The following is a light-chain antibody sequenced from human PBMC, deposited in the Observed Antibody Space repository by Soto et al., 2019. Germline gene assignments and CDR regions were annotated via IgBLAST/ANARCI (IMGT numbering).Light chain of an antibody. Sequence: EVVMTQSPATLSVSPGERATLSCRASQSVSRNLAWYQQKPGQAPRLLIYGASTRATDIPARFSGSGSGTEFTLTISSLQSEDFAVYYGQQYNNWPAFGPGTKVDIK. CDR1: QSVSRN. V-gene: IGKV3-15*01. CDR2: GAS. CDR3: QQYNNWPA. J-gene: IGKJ3*01.